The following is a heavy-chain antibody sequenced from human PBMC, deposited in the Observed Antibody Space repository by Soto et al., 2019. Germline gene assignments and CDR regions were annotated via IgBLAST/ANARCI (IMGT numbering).Heavy chain of an antibody. CDR1: GFTFTTYA. J-gene: IGHJ4*02. CDR3: ATQDFRGTTGTT. Sequence: PGGSLRLSCAASGFTFTTYAMGWVRQAPGKGLEWVSLISGGGDISYYANSVKGRFTISRDNSKDTLYLQINSLRAEDTAVYFCATQDFRGTTGTTWGQGTLVTAPQ. V-gene: IGHV3-23*01. D-gene: IGHD1-1*01. CDR2: ISGGGDIS.